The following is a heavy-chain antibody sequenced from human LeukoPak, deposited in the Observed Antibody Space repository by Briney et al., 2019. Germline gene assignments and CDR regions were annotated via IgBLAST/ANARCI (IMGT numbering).Heavy chain of an antibody. CDR2: ISYSGSI. J-gene: IGHJ4*02. CDR3: ARDVGAGGYEY. V-gene: IGHV4-34*01. Sequence: PSETLSLTCAVYGGSISGYYWSWIRQPPGKGLEWIGEISYSGSINYNPSLKSRVTISVDTSKNQFSLKLSSVTAADTAVYYCARDVGAGGYEYWGQGTPVTVSS. D-gene: IGHD5-12*01. CDR1: GGSISGYY.